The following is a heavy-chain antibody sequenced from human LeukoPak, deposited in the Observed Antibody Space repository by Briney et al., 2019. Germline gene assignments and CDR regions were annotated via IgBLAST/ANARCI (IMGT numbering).Heavy chain of an antibody. J-gene: IGHJ3*02. CDR2: ISPNSGGT. V-gene: IGHV1-2*02. CDR1: GYDXTGFF. CDR3: ARDGNFDI. D-gene: IGHD4-23*01. Sequence: GASVKVSCKASGYDXTGFFMHGVRQAPGQGLEWMGWISPNSGGTNYAQKFQGRVTMTRDTSISTAYMELNRLTSDDTAVYYCARDGNFDIWGQGTVVTVSS.